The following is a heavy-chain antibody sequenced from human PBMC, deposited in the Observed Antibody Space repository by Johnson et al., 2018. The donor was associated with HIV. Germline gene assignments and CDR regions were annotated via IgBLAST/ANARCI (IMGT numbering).Heavy chain of an antibody. CDR1: GFTFSSYA. CDR3: AKDIGVGADDAFDI. CDR2: ISWNSGSI. J-gene: IGHJ3*02. D-gene: IGHD1-26*01. V-gene: IGHV3-9*01. Sequence: QLVESGGGLMQPGGSLRLSCAASGFTFSSYAMSWVRQAPGKGLEWVSGISWNSGSIGYADSVKGRFTISRDNAKNSLYLQMNSLRAEDTALYYCAKDIGVGADDAFDIWGQGTMVTVSS.